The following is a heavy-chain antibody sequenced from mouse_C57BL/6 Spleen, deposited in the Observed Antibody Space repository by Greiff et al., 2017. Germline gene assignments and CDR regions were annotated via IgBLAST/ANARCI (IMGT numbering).Heavy chain of an antibody. CDR2: IWTGGGT. Sequence: QVQLKESGPGLVAPSQSLSITCTVSGFSLTSYAISWVRQPPGKGLEWLGVIWTGGGTKYNSAIKSRLSISKDNSKSQVFLKMNSLQTDDTARYYCARDSAGSYYFGDWGQCTTLTVSS. CDR1: GFSLTSYA. CDR3: ARDSAGSYYFGD. D-gene: IGHD3-2*02. V-gene: IGHV2-9-1*01. J-gene: IGHJ2*01.